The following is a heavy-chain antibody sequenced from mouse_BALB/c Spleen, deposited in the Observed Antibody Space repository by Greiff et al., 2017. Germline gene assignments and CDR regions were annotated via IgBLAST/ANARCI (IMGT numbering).Heavy chain of an antibody. V-gene: IGHV1-69*02. CDR2: IDPSDSET. Sequence: QVQLQQPGAELVKPGAPVKLSCKASGYTFTSYWMNWVKQRPGRGLEWIGRIDPSDSETHYNQKFKDKATLTVDKSSSTAYIQLSSLTSEDSAVYYCARGSYYFDDWGQGTTLTVSS. J-gene: IGHJ2*01. CDR3: ARGSYYFDD. CDR1: GYTFTSYW.